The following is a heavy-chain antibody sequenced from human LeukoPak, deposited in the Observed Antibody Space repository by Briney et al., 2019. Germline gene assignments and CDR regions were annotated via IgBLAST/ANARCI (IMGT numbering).Heavy chain of an antibody. CDR3: ARHSGDLRFLEWLLDY. D-gene: IGHD3-3*01. J-gene: IGHJ4*02. CDR1: GYSISSGYY. V-gene: IGHV4-38-2*01. CDR2: INPTGST. Sequence: PSQTLSITCADSGYSISSGYYWVWIRQPPVNGLERHARINPTGSTYYNPSLKSRVTISVDTSKNQFSLKLSSVTAADTAVYYCARHSGDLRFLEWLLDYWGQGTLVTVSS.